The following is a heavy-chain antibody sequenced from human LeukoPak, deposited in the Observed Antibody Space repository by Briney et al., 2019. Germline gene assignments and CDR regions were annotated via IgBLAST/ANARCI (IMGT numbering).Heavy chain of an antibody. Sequence: GESLKISCKGSGYSFTSYWIGWVRQMPGKGLGWMGIIYPGDSDTRYSPSFQGQVTISADKSISTAYLQWSSLKASDTAMYYCARHAQDYGDYEYYFDYWGQGTLVTVSS. CDR3: ARHAQDYGDYEYYFDY. CDR1: GYSFTSYW. D-gene: IGHD4-17*01. CDR2: IYPGDSDT. V-gene: IGHV5-51*01. J-gene: IGHJ4*02.